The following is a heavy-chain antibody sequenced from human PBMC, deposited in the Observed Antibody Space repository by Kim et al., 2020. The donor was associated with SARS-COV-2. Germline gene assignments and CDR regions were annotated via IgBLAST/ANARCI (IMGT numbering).Heavy chain of an antibody. V-gene: IGHV1-18*01. CDR1: GYTFTSYG. D-gene: IGHD3-16*01. CDR2: ISAYNGNT. Sequence: ASVKVSCKASGYTFTSYGISWVRQAPGQGLEWMGWISAYNGNTNYAQKLQGRVTMTTDTSTSTAYMELRSLRSDDTAVYYCAREPGDTHTSFTANYFDYWGQGTLVTVSS. J-gene: IGHJ4*02. CDR3: AREPGDTHTSFTANYFDY.